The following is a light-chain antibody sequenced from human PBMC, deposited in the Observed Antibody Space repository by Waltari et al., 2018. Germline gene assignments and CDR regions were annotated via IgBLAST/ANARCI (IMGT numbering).Light chain of an antibody. Sequence: QSVLTQPPSVSAAPGQRVTISCSGGSSNIGNNYVSWYRQFPGTAPNRPIYENTGRPSGIPGRFSGSKSGTSATLDITGLQAGDEADYYCGTWDSSLSGAVFGGGTHLTVL. CDR2: ENT. CDR1: SSNIGNNY. J-gene: IGLJ7*01. V-gene: IGLV1-51*02. CDR3: GTWDSSLSGAV.